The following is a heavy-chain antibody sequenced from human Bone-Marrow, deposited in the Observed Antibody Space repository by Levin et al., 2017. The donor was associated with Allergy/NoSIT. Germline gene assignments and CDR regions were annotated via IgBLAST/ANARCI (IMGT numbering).Heavy chain of an antibody. CDR3: AKDLHLAVAVFAGPFQH. V-gene: IGHV3-23*01. CDR2: ISGSGGST. D-gene: IGHD6-19*01. Sequence: GGSLRLSCAASGFTFSSYAMSWVRQAPGKGLEWVSAISGSGGSTYYADSVKGRFTISRDNSKNTLYLQMNSLRAEDTAVYYCAKDLHLAVAVFAGPFQHWGQGTLVTVSS. J-gene: IGHJ1*01. CDR1: GFTFSSYA.